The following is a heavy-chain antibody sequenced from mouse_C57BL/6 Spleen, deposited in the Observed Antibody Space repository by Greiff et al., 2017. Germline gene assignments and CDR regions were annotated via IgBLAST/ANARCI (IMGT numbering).Heavy chain of an antibody. CDR3: TGLLITTGVADV. Sequence: EVQGVESGGGLVQPGGSMKLSCVASGFTFSNYWMNWVRQSPEKGLEWVAQIRLKSDNYATHYAESVKGRFTISRDDSKSSVYLQMNNLRAEDTGIYYCTGLLITTGVADVWGTGTTVTVSS. J-gene: IGHJ1*03. CDR2: IRLKSDNYAT. V-gene: IGHV6-3*01. CDR1: GFTFSNYW. D-gene: IGHD1-1*01.